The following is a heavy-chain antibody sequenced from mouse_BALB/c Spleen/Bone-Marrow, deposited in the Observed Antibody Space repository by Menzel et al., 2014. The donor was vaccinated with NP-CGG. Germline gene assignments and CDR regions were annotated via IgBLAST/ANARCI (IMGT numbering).Heavy chain of an antibody. J-gene: IGHJ4*01. CDR1: GYTFTSYW. Sequence: QVQLQQSGAELAKPGASVKMSCKASGYTFTSYWMHWVKQRPGQGLEWIGYINPSTGYTEYNQKFKDKATLTADKSSRTAYMQLSSLTSEDSAVYYCASPYGNYDAMDYWGQGTSVTVSS. CDR2: INPSTGYT. V-gene: IGHV1-7*01. CDR3: ASPYGNYDAMDY. D-gene: IGHD2-1*01.